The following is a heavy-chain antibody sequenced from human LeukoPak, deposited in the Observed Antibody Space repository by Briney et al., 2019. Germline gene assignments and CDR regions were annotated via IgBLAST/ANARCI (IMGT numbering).Heavy chain of an antibody. CDR2: IYYSGTI. CDR3: AGGGGSGYLRSTY. D-gene: IGHD3-22*01. CDR1: GGSISSYY. J-gene: IGHJ4*02. V-gene: IGHV4-59*01. Sequence: SETLSLTCTVSGGSISSYYWSWIRQPPGKGLEWIGYIYYSGTINYNPSLKSRVTIPVDTSKNQCSLKLSSVTAADTAVYYCAGGGGSGYLRSTYWGQGTLVTVSS.